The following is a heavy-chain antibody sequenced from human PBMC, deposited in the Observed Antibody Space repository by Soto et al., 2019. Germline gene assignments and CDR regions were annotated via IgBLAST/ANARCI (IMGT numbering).Heavy chain of an antibody. CDR2: IWYDGSNK. CDR1: GFTFSSHG. Sequence: GGSLRLSCAASGFTFSSHGMHWVRQAPGKGLEWVAVIWYDGSNKYYADSVKGRFTISRDNSKNTLYLQMNSLRAEDTAVYYCARRGRGSGSYYYYYGMDVWGQGTTVTVSS. J-gene: IGHJ6*02. CDR3: ARRGRGSGSYYYYYGMDV. D-gene: IGHD3-10*01. V-gene: IGHV3-33*01.